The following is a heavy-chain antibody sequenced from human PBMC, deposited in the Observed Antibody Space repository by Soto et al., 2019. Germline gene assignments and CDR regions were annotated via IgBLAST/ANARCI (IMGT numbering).Heavy chain of an antibody. Sequence: EVQLVESGGGLVQPGGSLRLSCAASGFTFSSYDMHWVRQATGKGLEWVSAIGTAGDTYYPGSVKGRFTISRENAKNSLYLQMSSLRAGDTAVYYCASSLGGLSGEDTGFDYWGQGTLVTVSS. CDR2: IGTAGDT. D-gene: IGHD3-10*01. V-gene: IGHV3-13*01. J-gene: IGHJ4*02. CDR1: GFTFSSYD. CDR3: ASSLGGLSGEDTGFDY.